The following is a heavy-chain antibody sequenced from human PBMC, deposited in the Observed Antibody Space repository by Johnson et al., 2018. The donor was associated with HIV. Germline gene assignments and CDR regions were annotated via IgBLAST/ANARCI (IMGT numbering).Heavy chain of an antibody. CDR2: ISYDGSNK. Sequence: VQLVESGGGLVQPGRSLRLSCAASGFTFSSYAMHWVRQAPGKGLEWVAVISYDGSNKYYADSVKGRFTISRDNAKNSLYLQMNSLRAEDTAVYYCARDGDDGDEADDTKGAFDIWGQGTMVTVSS. D-gene: IGHD3-9*01. J-gene: IGHJ3*02. CDR1: GFTFSSYA. CDR3: ARDGDDGDEADDTKGAFDI. V-gene: IGHV3-30*14.